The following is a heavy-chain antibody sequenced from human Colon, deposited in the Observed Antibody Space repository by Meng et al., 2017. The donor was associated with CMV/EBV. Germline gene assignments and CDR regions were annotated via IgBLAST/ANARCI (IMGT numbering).Heavy chain of an antibody. Sequence: ASVKVSCTASGYTFTSYDINWVRQATGQGPEWMGWMNPNSGNTGYAQKFQGRVTMTRNTSISTAYMELSSLRSEDTAVYYCARGVREMATRDAFFDIWGQGTMVTVSS. J-gene: IGHJ3*02. CDR3: ARGVREMATRDAFFDI. D-gene: IGHD5-24*01. V-gene: IGHV1-8*01. CDR2: MNPNSGNT. CDR1: GYTFTSYD.